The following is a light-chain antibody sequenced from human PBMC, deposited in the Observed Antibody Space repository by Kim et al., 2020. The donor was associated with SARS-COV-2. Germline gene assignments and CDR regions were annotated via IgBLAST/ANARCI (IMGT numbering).Light chain of an antibody. CDR3: QVWDSSSGV. J-gene: IGLJ3*02. V-gene: IGLV3-9*01. CDR1: NIGGYN. CDR2: SDK. Sequence: GGKNIGGYNVHWYQQKPGQAPVRVIYSDKNRPSGIPERFSGSNSGNMATLTISSAQAGDEADYYCQVWDSSSGVFGGGTQLTVL.